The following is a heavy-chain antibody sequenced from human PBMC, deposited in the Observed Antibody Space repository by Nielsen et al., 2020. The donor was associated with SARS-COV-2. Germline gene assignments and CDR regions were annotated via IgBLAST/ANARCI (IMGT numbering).Heavy chain of an antibody. V-gene: IGHV4-59*12. CDR3: ARPTMSYCGGDCSDY. CDR1: GGSISTYY. CDR2: IYYSGST. J-gene: IGHJ4*02. D-gene: IGHD2-21*01. Sequence: GSLRLSCTVSGGSISTYYWSWIRQPPGKGLEWIGYIYYSGSTYYNPSLKSRVTISVDTSKNQFSLKLSSVTAADTAVYYCARPTMSYCGGDCSDYWGQGTLVTVSS.